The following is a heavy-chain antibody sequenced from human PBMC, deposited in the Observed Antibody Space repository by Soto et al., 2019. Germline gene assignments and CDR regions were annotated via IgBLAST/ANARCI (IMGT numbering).Heavy chain of an antibody. J-gene: IGHJ6*03. CDR3: ARWRDYYYYMDV. CDR1: GFTFSSYS. CDR2: ISSSSSYI. V-gene: IGHV3-21*01. D-gene: IGHD3-3*01. Sequence: EVQLVESGGGLVKPGGSLRLSCAASGFTFSSYSMIWVRQAPGKGLEWVSSISSSSSYIYYADSVKGRFTISRDNAKNSLYLQMNSLRAEDTAVYYCARWRDYYYYMDVWGKGTTVTVSS.